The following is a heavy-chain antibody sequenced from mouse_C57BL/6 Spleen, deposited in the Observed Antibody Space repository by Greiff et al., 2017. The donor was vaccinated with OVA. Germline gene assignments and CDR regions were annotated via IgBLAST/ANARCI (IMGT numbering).Heavy chain of an antibody. CDR2: IWWDDDK. V-gene: IGHV8-8*01. CDR3: ARIRYYGNLYYFDY. D-gene: IGHD2-1*01. CDR1: GFSLSTFGMG. J-gene: IGHJ2*01. Sequence: QVTLKESGPGILQPSQTLSLTCSFSGFSLSTFGMGVGWIRQPSGKGLEWLAHIWWDDDKYYNPALKSRLTISKDTSKNQVFLKIANVDTADTATDYCARIRYYGNLYYFDYWGQGTTLTVSS.